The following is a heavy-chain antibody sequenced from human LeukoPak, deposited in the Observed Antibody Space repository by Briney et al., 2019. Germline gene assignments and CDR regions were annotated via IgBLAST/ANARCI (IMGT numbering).Heavy chain of an antibody. D-gene: IGHD3-10*01. Sequence: PSHTLSLTCTVSGDSISTSYFWTWIRQSAGKGLEWIGRIYSSGSTTYNPSLKSRVTMSIDTSRNQFSRNLSSVTAADTAVYYCARDGIHYSSGFDPWGQGILVTVSS. CDR3: ARDGIHYSSGFDP. V-gene: IGHV4-61*02. CDR1: GDSISTSYF. J-gene: IGHJ5*02. CDR2: IYSSGST.